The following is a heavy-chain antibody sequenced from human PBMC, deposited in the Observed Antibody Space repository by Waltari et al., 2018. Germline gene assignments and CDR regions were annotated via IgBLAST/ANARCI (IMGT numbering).Heavy chain of an antibody. J-gene: IGHJ2*01. CDR3: ARGALYYDILTGYYRYWYFDL. D-gene: IGHD3-9*01. CDR1: GGSISSYY. V-gene: IGHV4-59*01. CDR2: IYYSGST. Sequence: QVQLQESGPGLVKPSETLSLTCTVSGGSISSYYWSWIRQPPGKGLEWIGYIYYSGSTNYNPSLKSRVTISVDTSKNQFSLKLSSVTAADTAVYYCARGALYYDILTGYYRYWYFDLWGRGTLVTVSS.